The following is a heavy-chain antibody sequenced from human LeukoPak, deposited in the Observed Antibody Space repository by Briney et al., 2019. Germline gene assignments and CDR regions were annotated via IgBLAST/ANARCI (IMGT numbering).Heavy chain of an antibody. CDR2: INHSGST. V-gene: IGHV4-34*01. J-gene: IGHJ4*02. CDR3: ARVGQDSSGYYYLDY. Sequence: SETLSLTCAVYGGSFSGYYWSWIRQPPGKGREWIGEINHSGSTNYNPSLKSRVTISVDTSKNQFSLKLSSVTAADTAVYYCARVGQDSSGYYYLDYWGQGTLVTVSS. CDR1: GGSFSGYY. D-gene: IGHD3-22*01.